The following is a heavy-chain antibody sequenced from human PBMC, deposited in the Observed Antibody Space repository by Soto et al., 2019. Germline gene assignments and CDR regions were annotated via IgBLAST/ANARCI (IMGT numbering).Heavy chain of an antibody. D-gene: IGHD4-17*01. J-gene: IGHJ6*02. CDR1: GFSFSTYP. CDR2: ISGSGGKT. V-gene: IGHV3-23*01. Sequence: GGSLRLSCAASGFSFSTYPMVWVRQAPGKRLEAVSSISGSGGKTYYKDSVKGRFTISRDNSKNTVDLQMNGLRPEDTAVYYCAKILSTVTTYYYGMDVWGQGTTVTVSS. CDR3: AKILSTVTTYYYGMDV.